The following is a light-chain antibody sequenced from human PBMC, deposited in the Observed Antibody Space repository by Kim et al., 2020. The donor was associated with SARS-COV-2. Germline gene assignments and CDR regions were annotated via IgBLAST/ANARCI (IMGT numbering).Light chain of an antibody. J-gene: IGLJ1*01. CDR1: NIGGKS. Sequence: APGKTARIACGGNNIGGKSVHWYQQKPGQAPVLVIYYDSDRPSGIPERFSGSNSGNTATLTISRVEAGDEADYFCQVWDTSSAHYVFGTGTKVTVL. CDR2: YDS. V-gene: IGLV3-21*04. CDR3: QVWDTSSAHYV.